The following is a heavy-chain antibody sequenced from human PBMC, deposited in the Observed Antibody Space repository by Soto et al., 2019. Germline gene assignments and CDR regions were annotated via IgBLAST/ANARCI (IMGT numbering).Heavy chain of an antibody. CDR2: INGSSSTM. Sequence: EVQLVESGGGLVQPGGSLRLSCAASGFTFFAYWIHWVRQVPGKGLEWISYINGSSSTMYYADSVKGRFIISRDNADNSLYLQMNSLRDADTAVYYCARGDRFRCSGDRCFSDGLFLSWGQGTLVTVSS. V-gene: IGHV3-48*02. CDR1: GFTFFAYW. J-gene: IGHJ5*02. D-gene: IGHD2-15*01. CDR3: ARGDRFRCSGDRCFSDGLFLS.